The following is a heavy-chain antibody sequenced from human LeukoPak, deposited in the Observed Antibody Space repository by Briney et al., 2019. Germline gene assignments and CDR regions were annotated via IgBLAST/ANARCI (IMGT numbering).Heavy chain of an antibody. V-gene: IGHV3-11*01. CDR1: GFTFSDYY. J-gene: IGHJ5*02. D-gene: IGHD2-15*01. CDR3: GRPPSGVFPRGGFPP. CDR2: ISSSGSTI. Sequence: GGSLRLSCAASGFTFSDYYMSWIRQAPGKGLEWVSYISSSGSTIYYADSVKGRFTISRDNAKNSLYLQMNSLRAEDTPVYSWGRPPSGVFPRGGFPPGAQGPRVTVPS.